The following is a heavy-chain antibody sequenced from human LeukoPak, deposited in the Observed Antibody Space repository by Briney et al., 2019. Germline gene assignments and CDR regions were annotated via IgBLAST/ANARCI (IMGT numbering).Heavy chain of an antibody. J-gene: IGHJ5*02. CDR3: ARDPRKYQLLTNWFDP. D-gene: IGHD2-2*01. Sequence: GGSLRLSCAASGFTFSNYAMHWVRQAPGKGLEWVAVVSYDGSNKYYADSVKGRFTISRDNPNNMVYLQMNSLRAEDTAVYYCARDPRKYQLLTNWFDPWGQGTLVTVSS. CDR2: VSYDGSNK. CDR1: GFTFSNYA. V-gene: IGHV3-30-3*01.